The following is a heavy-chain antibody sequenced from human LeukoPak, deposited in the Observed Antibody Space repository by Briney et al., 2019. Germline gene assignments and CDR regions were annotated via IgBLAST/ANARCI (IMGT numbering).Heavy chain of an antibody. Sequence: SVKVSCKASGGTFSSYAISWVRQAPGQGLEWMGRIIPILGIANYAQKFQGRVTITADKSTSTAYMELSSLRSEDTAVYYCARAGGCGYDFDYWGQGTLVTVSS. CDR2: IIPILGIA. V-gene: IGHV1-69*04. CDR3: ARAGGCGYDFDY. D-gene: IGHD5-12*01. J-gene: IGHJ4*02. CDR1: GGTFSSYA.